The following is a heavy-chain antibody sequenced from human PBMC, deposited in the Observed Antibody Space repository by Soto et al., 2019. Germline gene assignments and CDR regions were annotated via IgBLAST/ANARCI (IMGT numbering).Heavy chain of an antibody. D-gene: IGHD3-3*01. CDR3: AGRSLGFWNGYTKSDNWFDP. CDR1: GGSISSYY. CDR2: IYYSGST. Sequence: PSETLSLTCTVSGGSISSYYWSWIRQPPGKGLEWIGYIYYSGSTNYNPSLKSRVTISVDTSKNQFSLKLSSVTAADTAVYYCAGRSLGFWNGYTKSDNWFDPWGQGTLVTAS. V-gene: IGHV4-59*01. J-gene: IGHJ5*02.